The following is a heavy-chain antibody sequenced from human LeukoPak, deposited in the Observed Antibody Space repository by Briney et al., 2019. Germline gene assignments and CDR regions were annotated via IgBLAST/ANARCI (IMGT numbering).Heavy chain of an antibody. CDR2: IYYSGST. J-gene: IGHJ3*02. CDR3: ARKSYGQAFDI. V-gene: IGHV4-59*01. CDR1: GGSIRSYY. D-gene: IGHD5-18*01. Sequence: PSETLSLTCTVSGGSIRSYYWSWIRQPPGKGLEWIGYIYYSGSTNYNPSLKSRVTISVDTSKNQFSLKLSSVTAADTAVYYCARKSYGQAFDIWGQGTMVTVSS.